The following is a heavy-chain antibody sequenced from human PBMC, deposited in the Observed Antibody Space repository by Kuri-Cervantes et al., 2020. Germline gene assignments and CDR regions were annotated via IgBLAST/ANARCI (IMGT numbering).Heavy chain of an antibody. CDR3: AKDISSSPYYYGMDV. V-gene: IGHV3-9*01. D-gene: IGHD6-13*01. J-gene: IGHJ6*02. CDR2: ISWNSGSI. CDR1: GFTFDDYA. Sequence: LSLTCAASGFTFDDYAMHWVRQAPGKGLEWVSGISWNSGSIGYADSVKGRFTISRDNAKNSLYLQMNSLRAEDTALYYCAKDISSSPYYYGMDVWGQGTTVTVSS.